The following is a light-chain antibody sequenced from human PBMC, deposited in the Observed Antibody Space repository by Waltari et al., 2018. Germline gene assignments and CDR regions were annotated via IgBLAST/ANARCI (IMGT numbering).Light chain of an antibody. CDR2: AAS. V-gene: IGKV1-9*01. CDR1: QGISSY. J-gene: IGKJ4*01. CDR3: QELNTYPQSLT. Sequence: DIQVTQSPSSLSASVGDRVTITCRASQGISSYLAWYQQKPGKAPKLLIYAASTLQSGVPSRFSGSGSGTEFTLTISSLQPEDFATYYCQELNTYPQSLTFGGGTKVEI.